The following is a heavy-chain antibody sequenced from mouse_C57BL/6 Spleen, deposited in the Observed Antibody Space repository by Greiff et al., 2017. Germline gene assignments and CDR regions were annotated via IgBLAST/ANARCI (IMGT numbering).Heavy chain of an antibody. CDR3: ARWSTTVPFYCFDY. Sequence: VQLQQSGAELMKPGASVKLSCKATGYTFTGYWIEWVKQRPGHGLEWIGEILPGSGSTNYNEKFKGKATFTAYTSSNTAYMQLSNLTTEDSAIYYCARWSTTVPFYCFDYWGQGTTLTVSS. J-gene: IGHJ2*01. CDR2: ILPGSGST. CDR1: GYTFTGYW. D-gene: IGHD1-1*01. V-gene: IGHV1-9*01.